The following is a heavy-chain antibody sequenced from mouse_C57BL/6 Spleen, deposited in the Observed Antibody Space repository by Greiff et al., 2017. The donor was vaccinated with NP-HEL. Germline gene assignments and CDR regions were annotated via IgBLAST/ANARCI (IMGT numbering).Heavy chain of an antibody. J-gene: IGHJ2*01. CDR1: GFTFSSYT. Sequence: EVMLVESGGGLVKPGGSLKLSCAASGFTFSSYTMSWVRQTPEKRLEWVATISGGGGNTYYPDSVKGRFTISRDNAKNTLYLQMSSLRSEDTALYYCARHGYDYDEEYYFDYWGQGTTLTVSS. CDR3: ARHGYDYDEEYYFDY. D-gene: IGHD2-4*01. CDR2: ISGGGGNT. V-gene: IGHV5-9*01.